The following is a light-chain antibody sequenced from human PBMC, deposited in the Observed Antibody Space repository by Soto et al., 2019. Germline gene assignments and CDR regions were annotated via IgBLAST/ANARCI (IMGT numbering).Light chain of an antibody. V-gene: IGLV2-14*01. Sequence: QSALTQPASVSGSPGQSITISCTGTSSDVGGYNYVSWYQQRPGKAPNLIIFDVSNRPSGVSNRFSGSKSDNSASLTISGLQAEDEADYYCSSYTGSNTPVVFGGGTKLTVL. CDR3: SSYTGSNTPVV. CDR1: SSDVGGYNY. J-gene: IGLJ2*01. CDR2: DVS.